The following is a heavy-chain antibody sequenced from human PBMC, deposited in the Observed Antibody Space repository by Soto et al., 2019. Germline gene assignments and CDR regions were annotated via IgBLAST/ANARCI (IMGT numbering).Heavy chain of an antibody. CDR3: ARDRGRNSYYYYYMDV. CDR2: IIPILGIA. J-gene: IGHJ6*03. CDR1: GGTFSSYT. V-gene: IGHV1-69*08. Sequence: QVQLVQSGAEVKKPGSSVKVSCKASGGTFSSYTISWVRQAPGQGLEWMGRIIPILGIAHYAQKFQGRVTITADKSTSTAYMELSSLRSEDTAVYYCARDRGRNSYYYYYMDVWGKGTTVTVSS.